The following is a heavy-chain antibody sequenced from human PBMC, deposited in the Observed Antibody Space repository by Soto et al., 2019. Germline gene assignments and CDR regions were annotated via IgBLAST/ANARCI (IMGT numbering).Heavy chain of an antibody. D-gene: IGHD2-15*01. V-gene: IGHV3-23*01. CDR1: GFTFSSYA. CDR2: ISGSGGST. Sequence: PGGSLRLSCAASGFTFSSYAMSWVRQAPGKGLEWVSAISGSGGSTYYADTVKGRFTISRDNSKNTLYLQMNSLRAEDTVLFYCAKGPTNCSGGSCYGDYWGQGTLVTVSS. CDR3: AKGPTNCSGGSCYGDY. J-gene: IGHJ4*02.